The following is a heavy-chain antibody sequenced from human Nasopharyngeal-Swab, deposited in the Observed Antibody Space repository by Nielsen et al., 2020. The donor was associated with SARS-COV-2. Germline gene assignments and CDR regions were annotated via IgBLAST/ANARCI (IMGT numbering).Heavy chain of an antibody. CDR1: GLAFGSND. V-gene: IGHV3-30*18. CDR3: AKDSGSGWFSLFDH. CDR2: ISHDGGNE. Sequence: GGSLRLSCAASGLAFGSNDMRWIRQAACKGLEWVTVISHDGGNEYYADSVKGRFTISRDNSKNALYLQMNSLRPEDTATYYCAKDSGSGWFSLFDHWGRGTVVTVSS. J-gene: IGHJ4*02. D-gene: IGHD6-19*01.